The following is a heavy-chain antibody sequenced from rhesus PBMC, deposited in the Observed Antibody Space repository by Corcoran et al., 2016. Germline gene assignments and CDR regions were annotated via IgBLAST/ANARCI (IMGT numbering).Heavy chain of an antibody. J-gene: IGHJ4*01. D-gene: IGHD4-29*01. CDR1: EFTFSSYY. Sequence: EVQLVESGGGLVQPGGSLRLSCTGSEFTFSSYYMFWMRQAPGEGVEWVSTINTGGGSTWYTDSVNGRFTISRENAKNTLYLQMDSLRTEDTAVYYCAKAPYGIGLDFWGQGVLVTVSS. CDR2: INTGGGST. V-gene: IGHV3-8*01. CDR3: AKAPYGIGLDF.